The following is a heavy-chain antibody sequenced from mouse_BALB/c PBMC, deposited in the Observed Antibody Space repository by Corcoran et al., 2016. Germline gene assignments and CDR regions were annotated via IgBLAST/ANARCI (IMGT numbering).Heavy chain of an antibody. V-gene: IGHV1-34*02. J-gene: IGHJ4*01. D-gene: IGHD2-1*01. CDR1: GYSFTGYY. CDR2: INPYNGAT. CDR3: ARSLYGNGAMDY. Sequence: EVQLQQPGPELGKSGASVKMSCKASGYSFTGYYLHWVKQSHVKSLEWIGRINPYNGATSYNQNFKDKASLTVDKSSSTAYMELHSLTSEDSAVYYCARSLYGNGAMDYWGQGTSVTVSS.